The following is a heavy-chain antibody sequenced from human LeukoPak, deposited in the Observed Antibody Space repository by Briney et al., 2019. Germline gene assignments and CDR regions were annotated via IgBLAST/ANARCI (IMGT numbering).Heavy chain of an antibody. Sequence: GRSLRLSCAPSGFTLSICAMHWVREAPGGGVECVAIISYDGSNKYYTDSEKGRFTISRDNSKNTLSLQMNSLSAESRAVYYCSKVYSFFKYRHLGLFDYWGQGTLVTVSS. CDR1: GFTLSICA. CDR2: ISYDGSNK. V-gene: IGHV3-30*04. J-gene: IGHJ4*02. D-gene: IGHD2-15*01. CDR3: SKVYSFFKYRHLGLFDY.